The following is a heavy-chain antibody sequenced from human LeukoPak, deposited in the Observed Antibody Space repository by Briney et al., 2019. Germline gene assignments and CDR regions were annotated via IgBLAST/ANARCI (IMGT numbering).Heavy chain of an antibody. CDR3: AGRGSYCSGGSCYHFDP. V-gene: IGHV4-30-2*01. J-gene: IGHJ5*02. CDR1: GGSISSGGYS. D-gene: IGHD2-15*01. Sequence: KPSETLSLTCAVSGGSISSGGYSWSWIRQPPGKGLEWIGYIYHSGSTYYNPSLKSRVTISVDRSKNQFSLKLSFVTAADTAVYYCAGRGSYCSGGSCYHFDPWGQGTLVTVSS. CDR2: IYHSGST.